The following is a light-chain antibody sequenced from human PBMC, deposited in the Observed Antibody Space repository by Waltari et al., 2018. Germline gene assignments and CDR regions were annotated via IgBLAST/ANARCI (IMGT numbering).Light chain of an antibody. CDR1: PDIRND. Sequence: DIQMTQSPSSLSASVGDRVNITCRASPDIRNDLGWFQQKPGKAPKRLINAGLRFPSGGPFRFRRHLFGTEFTLTITDLQPDDFATYYCLQHNSYPQTFGQGTKVDFK. V-gene: IGKV1-17*02. CDR3: LQHNSYPQT. CDR2: AGL. J-gene: IGKJ1*01.